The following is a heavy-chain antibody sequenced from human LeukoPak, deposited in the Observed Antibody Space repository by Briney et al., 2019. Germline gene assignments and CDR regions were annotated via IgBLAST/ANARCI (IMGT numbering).Heavy chain of an antibody. CDR3: ARTPDYYGSGSQYYRYYYYGMDV. CDR1: GFTFSSYA. V-gene: IGHV3-23*01. D-gene: IGHD3-10*01. J-gene: IGHJ6*02. Sequence: PGGSLRLSCAASGFTFSSYAMSWVRQAPGKGLEWVSAISGSGGSTYYADSVKGRFTISRDNSKNTLYLQMNSLRVEDTAVYYCARTPDYYGSGSQYYRYYYYGMDVWGQGTTVTVSS. CDR2: ISGSGGST.